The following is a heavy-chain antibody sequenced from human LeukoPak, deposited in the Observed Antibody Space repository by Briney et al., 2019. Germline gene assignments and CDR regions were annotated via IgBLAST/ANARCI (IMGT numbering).Heavy chain of an antibody. D-gene: IGHD2-2*01. V-gene: IGHV3-73*01. Sequence: PGGSLRLSCAASGFTFSGSAMHWVRQASGKGLEWVGHIRSKANSYATAYAASVKGRFTISRDDSKNTAYLQMNSLKTEDTAVYYCTGKQDIVVDYYYYYYGMDVWGQGTTVTVSS. J-gene: IGHJ6*02. CDR3: TGKQDIVVDYYYYYYGMDV. CDR2: IRSKANSYAT. CDR1: GFTFSGSA.